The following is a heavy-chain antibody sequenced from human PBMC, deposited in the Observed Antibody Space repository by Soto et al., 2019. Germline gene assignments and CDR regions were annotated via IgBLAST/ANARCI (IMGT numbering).Heavy chain of an antibody. CDR2: IYTSGST. CDR3: ARILRYYGSGSPNWFDP. J-gene: IGHJ5*02. CDR1: GGSISSYY. Sequence: SETLSLTCTVSGGSISSYYWGWIRQPAGKGLEWIGRIYTSGSTNYNPSLKSRVTMSVDTSKNQFSLKLSSVTAADTAVYYCARILRYYGSGSPNWFDPWGQGTLVTVSS. V-gene: IGHV4-4*07. D-gene: IGHD3-10*01.